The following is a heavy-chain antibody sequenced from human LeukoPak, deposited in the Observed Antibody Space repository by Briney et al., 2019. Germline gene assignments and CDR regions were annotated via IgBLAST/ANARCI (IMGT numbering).Heavy chain of an antibody. CDR3: ARADRYDGMDV. Sequence: ASVKVSCKASGYTFTGYYIHWVRQAPGQGLEWMGWFNPNSGGTNYAQKFQCSVTMTTDTSISTAYMELSRLRSDDTAVYYCARADRYDGMDVWGQGTTVTVSS. CDR1: GYTFTGYY. CDR2: FNPNSGGT. J-gene: IGHJ6*02. V-gene: IGHV1-2*02.